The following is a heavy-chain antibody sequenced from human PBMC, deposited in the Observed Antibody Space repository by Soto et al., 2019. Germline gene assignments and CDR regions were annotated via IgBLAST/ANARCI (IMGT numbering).Heavy chain of an antibody. Sequence: QVQLVQSGAEVKKPGASVKVSCKASGYTFTSYGISWVRQAPGQGLEWMGWISAYNGNTNYAQKLQGRVTMTTDTSTRTAYMELRSVRSDDTAVYYCARWVGCSSTSCYSKGFDPWGQGTLVTVSS. D-gene: IGHD2-2*01. V-gene: IGHV1-18*01. CDR2: ISAYNGNT. J-gene: IGHJ5*02. CDR1: GYTFTSYG. CDR3: ARWVGCSSTSCYSKGFDP.